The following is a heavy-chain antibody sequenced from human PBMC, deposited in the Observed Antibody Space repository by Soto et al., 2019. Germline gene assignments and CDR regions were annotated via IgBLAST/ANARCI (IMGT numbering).Heavy chain of an antibody. CDR2: IIPIFGTA. V-gene: IGHV1-69*13. J-gene: IGHJ6*02. CDR1: GGTFSSYA. CDR3: ARGIVLMASSMSPYYYYGMDV. D-gene: IGHD2-8*01. Sequence: SVKVSCKASGGTFSSYAISWVRQAPGQGLEWMGGIIPIFGTANYAQKFQGRVTITADESTSTAYMELSSLRSEDTAVYYCARGIVLMASSMSPYYYYGMDVWGQGTTVTVSS.